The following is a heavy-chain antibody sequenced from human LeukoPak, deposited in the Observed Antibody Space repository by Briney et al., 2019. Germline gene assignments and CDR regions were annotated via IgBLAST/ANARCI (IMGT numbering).Heavy chain of an antibody. CDR1: GGSISSYY. CDR2: IYYSGST. D-gene: IGHD6-13*01. CDR3: ARGGSIAAAGVAAPDY. V-gene: IGHV4-59*01. Sequence: PSETLSLTCTVSGGSISSYYWSWIRQPPGKGLEWIGYIYYSGSTNYNPSLKSQVTISVDTSKNQFSLKLSSVTAADTAVYYCARGGSIAAAGVAAPDYWGQGTLVTVSS. J-gene: IGHJ4*02.